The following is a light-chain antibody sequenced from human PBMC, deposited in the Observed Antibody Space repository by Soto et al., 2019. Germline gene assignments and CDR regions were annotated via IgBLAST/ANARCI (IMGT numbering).Light chain of an antibody. J-gene: IGKJ2*01. CDR2: AAS. V-gene: IGKV3-20*01. CDR3: QQYGSSPQYT. CDR1: RSISSSY. Sequence: EIVLTQSPGTLSLSPGERATLSCRASRSISSSYLAWYQQKPGQAPRPLSYAASSRATGIPDRFSGSGSGTDFTLTISRLEPEDFAVYYCQQYGSSPQYTFGQGTKLEIK.